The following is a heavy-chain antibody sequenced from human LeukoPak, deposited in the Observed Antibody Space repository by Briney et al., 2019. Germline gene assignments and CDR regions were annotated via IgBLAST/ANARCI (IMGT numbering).Heavy chain of an antibody. CDR1: GYTFTSYY. Sequence: ASVKVSCKASGYTFTSYYMHWVRQAPGQGLEWMGIINPSGGSTSYAQKFQGRVTMTRDMSTNTVYMALSSLRSEDTAVYYCARALTPNRWRPPFDYWGQGTLVTVSS. CDR3: ARALTPNRWRPPFDY. CDR2: INPSGGST. V-gene: IGHV1-46*01. J-gene: IGHJ4*02. D-gene: IGHD1-14*01.